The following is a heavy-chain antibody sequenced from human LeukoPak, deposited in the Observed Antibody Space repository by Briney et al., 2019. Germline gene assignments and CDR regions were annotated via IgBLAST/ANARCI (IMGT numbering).Heavy chain of an antibody. CDR1: GFTFSSYG. V-gene: IGHV3-30*18. CDR2: ISYDGSNK. Sequence: PGRSLRLSCAASGFTFSSYGMHWVRQAPGKGLEWVAVISYDGSNKYYADSVKGRFTISRDNSKNTLYLQMNGLRAEDTAVYYCAKDLYYYGSGSLIMGHYYYGMDVWGKGTTVTVSS. J-gene: IGHJ6*04. CDR3: AKDLYYYGSGSLIMGHYYYGMDV. D-gene: IGHD3-10*01.